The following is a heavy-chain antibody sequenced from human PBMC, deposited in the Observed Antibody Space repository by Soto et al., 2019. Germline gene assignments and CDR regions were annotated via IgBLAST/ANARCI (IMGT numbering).Heavy chain of an antibody. D-gene: IGHD6-19*01. J-gene: IGHJ4*02. CDR2: ISYDGSNK. Sequence: QVQLVESGGGVVQPGRSLRLSCAASGFTFSSYAMHWVRQAPGKGLEWVAVISYDGSNKYYADSVKGRFTISRDNSKNTLYMQMNSLRAEDTAVYYCARTSSGWVRGRFDYWGQGTLVTVSS. V-gene: IGHV3-30-3*01. CDR1: GFTFSSYA. CDR3: ARTSSGWVRGRFDY.